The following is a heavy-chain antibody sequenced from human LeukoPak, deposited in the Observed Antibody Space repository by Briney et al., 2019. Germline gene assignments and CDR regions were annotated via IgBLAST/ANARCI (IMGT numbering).Heavy chain of an antibody. CDR3: ARAADTAMATTYFDY. CDR1: GGSISSGGYS. V-gene: IGHV4-30-2*01. CDR2: IYHSGST. Sequence: PSETLSLTCAVSGGSISSGGYSWSWIRQPPGKGLEWIRYIYHSGSTYYNPSLKSRVTISVDRSKNQFSLKLSSVTAADTAVYYCARAADTAMATTYFDYWGQGTLVTVSS. J-gene: IGHJ4*02. D-gene: IGHD5-18*01.